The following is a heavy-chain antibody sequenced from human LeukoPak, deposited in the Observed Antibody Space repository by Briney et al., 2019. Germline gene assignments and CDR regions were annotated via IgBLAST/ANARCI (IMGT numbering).Heavy chain of an antibody. CDR1: GGTFSSYA. D-gene: IGHD6-13*01. CDR2: IIPIFGTA. Sequence: SVKVSCKASGGTFSSYAISWVRQAPGQGLEWMGGIIPIFGTANYALKFQGRVTITADESTSTAYMELSSLRSEDTAVYYCAREPAHSIAAAGTDAFDIWGQGTMVTVSS. CDR3: AREPAHSIAAAGTDAFDI. V-gene: IGHV1-69*01. J-gene: IGHJ3*02.